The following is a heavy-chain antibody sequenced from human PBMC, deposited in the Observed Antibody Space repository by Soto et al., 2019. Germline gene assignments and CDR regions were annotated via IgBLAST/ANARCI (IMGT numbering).Heavy chain of an antibody. CDR3: ARDIVVVPAADYYYYYYGMDV. D-gene: IGHD2-2*01. CDR2: ISAYNGNT. Sequence: ASVKVSCKASGYTFTSNGISWVRQAPGQGLEWMGWISAYNGNTNYAQKLQGRVTMTTDTSTSTAYMELRSLRSDDTAVYYCARDIVVVPAADYYYYYYGMDVWGQGTTVTVS. V-gene: IGHV1-18*01. J-gene: IGHJ6*02. CDR1: GYTFTSNG.